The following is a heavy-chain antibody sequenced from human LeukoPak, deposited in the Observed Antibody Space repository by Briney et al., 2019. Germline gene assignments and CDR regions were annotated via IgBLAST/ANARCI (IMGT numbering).Heavy chain of an antibody. CDR3: ARSTVAGNAEYFQH. D-gene: IGHD6-19*01. CDR2: IIPIFGTA. CDR1: GGTFSIYA. J-gene: IGHJ1*01. Sequence: SVKVSCKASGGTFSIYAISWVRQAPGQGLEWMGGIIPIFGTANYAQKFQGRVTITADESTSTAYMELSSLRSEDTAVYYCARSTVAGNAEYFQHWGQGTLVTVSS. V-gene: IGHV1-69*01.